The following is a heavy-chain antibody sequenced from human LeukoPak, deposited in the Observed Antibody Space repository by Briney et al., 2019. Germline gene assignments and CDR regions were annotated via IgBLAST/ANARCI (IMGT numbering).Heavy chain of an antibody. CDR2: ISSSSSAI. J-gene: IGHJ4*02. CDR1: GFTFSSHS. D-gene: IGHD3-22*01. CDR3: ARGAYYYED. V-gene: IGHV3-48*01. Sequence: GGSLRLSCAASGFTFSSHSMNWVRQAPGKGLEWVSYISSSSSAIYYADSVKGRFTISRDNAKNSLYLQMNSLRAEDTAVYYCARGAYYYEDWGQGTLVTVSS.